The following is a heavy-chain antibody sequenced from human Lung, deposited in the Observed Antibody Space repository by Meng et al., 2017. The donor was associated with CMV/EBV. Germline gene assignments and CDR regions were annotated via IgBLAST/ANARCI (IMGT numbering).Heavy chain of an antibody. CDR2: IYTTGTT. CDR1: GGSVSGGTYS. CDR3: ARGANGFNLGFFDS. J-gene: IGHJ4*02. Sequence: QVQLQESGPGLVKPSQTLSLTCAVSGGSVSGGTYSWSWIRQPAGKGLEWIGRIYTTGTTNYNPSLKSRVIIPADTSKNQFSLRLTSVTAADTAVYYCARGANGFNLGFFDSWGQGNLVTVSS. V-gene: IGHV4-61*02. D-gene: IGHD5-24*01.